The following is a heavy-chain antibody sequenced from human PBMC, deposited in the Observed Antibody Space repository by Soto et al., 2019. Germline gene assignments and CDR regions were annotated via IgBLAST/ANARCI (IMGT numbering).Heavy chain of an antibody. D-gene: IGHD2-8*01. CDR2: ISYDGSNK. V-gene: IGHV3-30-3*01. CDR3: ATDIVLMVYAIRDD. CDR1: GFTFSSYA. J-gene: IGHJ4*02. Sequence: GGSLRLSCAASGFTFSSYAMHWVRQAPGKGLEWVAVISYDGSNKYYADSVKGRFTISRDNSKNTLYLQMNSLRAEDTAVYYCATDIVLMVYAIRDDWGQGTLVTVSS.